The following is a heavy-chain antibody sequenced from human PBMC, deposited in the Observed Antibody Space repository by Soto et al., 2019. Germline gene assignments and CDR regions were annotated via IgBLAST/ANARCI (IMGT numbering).Heavy chain of an antibody. V-gene: IGHV4-38-2*02. CDR1: GYSISSGYY. Sequence: TLSLTCTVSGYSISSGYYWGWVRQPPGKGLEWVGSIYHSGSVYYNPSLNSRLTISVDTSKNQFSLRLSSVTAADTAVYFCARMFDYYGMDVWGQGTTVTV. CDR2: IYHSGSV. J-gene: IGHJ6*02. D-gene: IGHD3-10*02. CDR3: ARMFDYYGMDV.